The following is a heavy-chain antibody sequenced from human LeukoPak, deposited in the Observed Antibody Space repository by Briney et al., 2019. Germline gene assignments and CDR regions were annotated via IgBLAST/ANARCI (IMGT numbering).Heavy chain of an antibody. CDR2: ISYDGSNK. Sequence: PGGSLRLSCAASGFTFSSYSMIWVRQAPGKGLEWVAVISYDGSNKYYADSVKGRFTISRDNSKNTLYLQMNSLRAEDTAVYYCARTPHPVATRHLDYWGQGTLVTVSS. D-gene: IGHD5-12*01. V-gene: IGHV3-30*03. CDR3: ARTPHPVATRHLDY. CDR1: GFTFSSYS. J-gene: IGHJ4*02.